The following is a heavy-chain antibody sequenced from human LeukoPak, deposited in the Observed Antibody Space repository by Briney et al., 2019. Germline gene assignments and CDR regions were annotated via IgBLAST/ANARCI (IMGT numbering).Heavy chain of an antibody. J-gene: IGHJ6*03. D-gene: IGHD3-22*01. V-gene: IGHV1-18*01. CDR2: ISAYNGNT. CDR1: GYTFTSYG. CDR3: ARAGPYDSSGYYYKYYYYMDV. Sequence: GASVKVSCKASGYTFTSYGISWVRQAPGQGLEWMGWISAYNGNTNYAQKLQGRVTMTTDTSTSTAYMELRSLRSDDTAVYYCARAGPYDSSGYYYKYYYYMDVWGKGTTVTISS.